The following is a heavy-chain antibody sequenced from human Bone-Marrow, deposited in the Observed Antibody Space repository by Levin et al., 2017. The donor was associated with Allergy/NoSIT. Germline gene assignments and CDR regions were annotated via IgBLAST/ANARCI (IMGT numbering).Heavy chain of an antibody. D-gene: IGHD2-21*01. CDR1: GFTFSSYG. Sequence: PGGSLRLSCAASGFTFSSYGMHWVRQAPGKGLEWVAYMWYDGSNKNYADSVKGRFTISRDNSKKMIYLQMSGLRVEDTALYYCAREFQEYYFDYWGQGSLVTVSS. V-gene: IGHV3-33*01. CDR2: MWYDGSNK. CDR3: AREFQEYYFDY. J-gene: IGHJ4*02.